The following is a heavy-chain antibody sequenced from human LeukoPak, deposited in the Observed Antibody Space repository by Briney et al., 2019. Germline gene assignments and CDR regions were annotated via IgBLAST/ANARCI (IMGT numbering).Heavy chain of an antibody. CDR2: ISSSGSTI. Sequence: PGGSLRLSCAASGFTFSDYYMSWLRQAPGKGLECVAYISSSGSTIYYADSVKGRFTISRDNAKNSLYLQMNSLRAEDAAVYYCARDRAGLVGRDFDCWGQGTLVTVSS. V-gene: IGHV3-11*04. CDR1: GFTFSDYY. CDR3: ARDRAGLVGRDFDC. D-gene: IGHD2-2*01. J-gene: IGHJ4*02.